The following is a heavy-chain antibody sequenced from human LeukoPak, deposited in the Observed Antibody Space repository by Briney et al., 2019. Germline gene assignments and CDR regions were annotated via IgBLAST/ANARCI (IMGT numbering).Heavy chain of an antibody. Sequence: NSSQTLSLTCTVSGGSISSGGYYWSWIRQPPGKGLEWIGYIYYSGSTNYNPSLKSRVTISVDTPKNQFSLKLSSVTAADTAVYYCARRLSSWYAFDYWGQGTLVTVSS. CDR3: ARRLSSWYAFDY. J-gene: IGHJ4*02. CDR1: GGSISSGGYY. V-gene: IGHV4-61*08. CDR2: IYYSGST. D-gene: IGHD6-13*01.